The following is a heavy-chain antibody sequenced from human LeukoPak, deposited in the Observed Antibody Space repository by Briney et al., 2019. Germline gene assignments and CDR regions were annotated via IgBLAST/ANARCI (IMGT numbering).Heavy chain of an antibody. J-gene: IGHJ4*02. CDR3: ARDFLSDENQLRLAAPFDY. D-gene: IGHD2-2*01. CDR2: ISSRSSYI. Sequence: PGGSLRLSCAASGFTFSDYGMHWVRQAPGKGLEWVSSISSRSSYIYYADSVKGRFTFSRDNAQNSLYLQTNSLRAEDTAVYYCARDFLSDENQLRLAAPFDYWGQGTLVTVSS. CDR1: GFTFSDYG. V-gene: IGHV3-21*01.